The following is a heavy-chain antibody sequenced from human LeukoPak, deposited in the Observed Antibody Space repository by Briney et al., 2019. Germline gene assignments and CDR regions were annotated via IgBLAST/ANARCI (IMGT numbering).Heavy chain of an antibody. Sequence: PVKVSCKSSGYTFTSYYMHWVRQAPGQGLEWMGGIIPIFGTANYAQKFQGRVTITADKSTSTAYMELSSLRSEDTAVYYCARGERCSSTSCPDYYYYYMDVWGKGTTVTVSS. V-gene: IGHV1-69*06. CDR2: IIPIFGTA. CDR3: ARGERCSSTSCPDYYYYYMDV. J-gene: IGHJ6*03. CDR1: GYTFTSYY. D-gene: IGHD2-2*01.